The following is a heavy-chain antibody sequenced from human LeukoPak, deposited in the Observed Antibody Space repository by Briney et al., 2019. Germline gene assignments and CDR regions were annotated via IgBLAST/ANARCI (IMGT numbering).Heavy chain of an antibody. V-gene: IGHV4-38-2*02. D-gene: IGHD3-10*01. CDR1: GYSISSGYY. Sequence: SETLSLTCTVSGYSISSGYYWGWIRQPPGKGLEWIGSIYHSGSTYYNPSLKSRVTISVDTSKNQFSLKLSSVTAADTAVYYCARDRGAPLRVDYWGQGTLVTVSS. CDR3: ARDRGAPLRVDY. J-gene: IGHJ4*02. CDR2: IYHSGST.